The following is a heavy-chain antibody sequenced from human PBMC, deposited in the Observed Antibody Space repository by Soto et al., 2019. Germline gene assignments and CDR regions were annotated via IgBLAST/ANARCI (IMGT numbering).Heavy chain of an antibody. Sequence: PSETLSLTCAVYGGSFSGYYWTWIRQPPGTGLEWIGEINHSGSTNYNPSLKSRVTISVDTSKNQFSLKLTSVTAADTAVYYCARVPMPYYFDYWGQGTLVTVSS. J-gene: IGHJ4*02. CDR2: INHSGST. CDR1: GGSFSGYY. D-gene: IGHD2-2*01. CDR3: ARVPMPYYFDY. V-gene: IGHV4-34*01.